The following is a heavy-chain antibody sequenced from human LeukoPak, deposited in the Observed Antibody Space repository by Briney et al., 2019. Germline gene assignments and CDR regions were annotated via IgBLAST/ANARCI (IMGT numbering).Heavy chain of an antibody. Sequence: PGGSLRLSCAASGFTFSSYWMHWVRQAPGKGLVWVSRINSDGSSTSYADSVKGRFTISRDNAKNALYLQMNSLRAEDTAVYYCARETSYYYDSSGYPDYWGQGTLVTVSS. J-gene: IGHJ4*02. D-gene: IGHD3-22*01. V-gene: IGHV3-74*01. CDR1: GFTFSSYW. CDR3: ARETSYYYDSSGYPDY. CDR2: INSDGSST.